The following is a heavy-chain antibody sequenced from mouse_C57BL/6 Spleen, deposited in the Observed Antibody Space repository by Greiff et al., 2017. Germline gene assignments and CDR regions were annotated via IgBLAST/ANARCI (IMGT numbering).Heavy chain of an antibody. J-gene: IGHJ1*03. CDR3: ARRGYYYGSSYDWYFDV. V-gene: IGHV5-9*01. D-gene: IGHD1-1*01. Sequence: DVMLVESGGGLVKPGGSLKLSCAASGFTFSSYTMSWVRQTPEKRLEWVATISGGGGNTYYPDSVKGRFTISRDNAKNTLYLQMSSLRSEDTALYYCARRGYYYGSSYDWYFDVWGTGTTVTVSS. CDR1: GFTFSSYT. CDR2: ISGGGGNT.